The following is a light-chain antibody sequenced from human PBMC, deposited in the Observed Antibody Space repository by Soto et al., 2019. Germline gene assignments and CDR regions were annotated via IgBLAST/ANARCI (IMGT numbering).Light chain of an antibody. CDR3: QQYNNWPRT. CDR1: QSVNSN. Sequence: EIVMTQSPATLSVSPGERATHSCMASQSVNSNLAWYQQKPGQAPRLLIYGASTGAPGIPARFSGSGSATEFTLTITSLQSEDFAVHYCQQYNNWPRTFGQGTKV. CDR2: GAS. V-gene: IGKV3D-15*01. J-gene: IGKJ1*01.